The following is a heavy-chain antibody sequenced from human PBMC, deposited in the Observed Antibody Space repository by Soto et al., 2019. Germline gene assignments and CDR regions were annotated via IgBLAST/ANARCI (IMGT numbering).Heavy chain of an antibody. J-gene: IGHJ4*02. CDR1: GYPFPSYV. CDR2: FSAYNGNT. D-gene: IGHD3-10*01. V-gene: IGHV1-18*01. Sequence: QVQLVQFGVEVRKPGASVRASSKASGYPFPSYVISWVRQAPGQGLGGMGWFSAYNGNTNYAQRLQGRVTMTTDTSTSTAYMELRSLRSDDTAVYYCARVVVRGVIVDYWGQGTLVTVSS. CDR3: ARVVVRGVIVDY.